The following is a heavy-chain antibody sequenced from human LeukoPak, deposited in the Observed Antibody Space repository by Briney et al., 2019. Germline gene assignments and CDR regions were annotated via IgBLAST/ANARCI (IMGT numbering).Heavy chain of an antibody. V-gene: IGHV3-30*18. CDR2: ISYDGSNK. D-gene: IGHD5-24*01. CDR3: AKVVMATAGFDY. CDR1: GFTFSSYG. J-gene: IGHJ4*02. Sequence: PGGSLRLSCAASGFTFSSYGMHWVRQAPGKGLEWVAVISYDGSNKYYADSVKGRFTISRDNSKNTLYLQMNSLRAEDTAVNYCAKVVMATAGFDYWGQGTLVTVSS.